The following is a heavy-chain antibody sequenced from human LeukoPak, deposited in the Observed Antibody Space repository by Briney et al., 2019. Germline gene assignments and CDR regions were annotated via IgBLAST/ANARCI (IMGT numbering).Heavy chain of an antibody. Sequence: SQTLSLTCAISGDSVSSNSASWNWIRQSPSRGLEWLGKTYYRSKWYHDYAVSVKSRITINPDTSKNQFSLQLSSVTAADTAVYYCARGSGAIAAASGYFDYWGQGTLVTVSS. V-gene: IGHV6-1*01. CDR1: GDSVSSNSAS. D-gene: IGHD6-13*01. J-gene: IGHJ4*02. CDR2: TYYRSKWYH. CDR3: ARGSGAIAAASGYFDY.